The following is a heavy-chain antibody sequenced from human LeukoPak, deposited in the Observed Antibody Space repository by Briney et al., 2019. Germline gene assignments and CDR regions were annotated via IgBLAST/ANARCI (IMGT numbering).Heavy chain of an antibody. V-gene: IGHV4-59*01. D-gene: IGHD3-22*01. J-gene: IGHJ4*02. CDR1: GGSISSYY. CDR3: ARSPKTYYYDSSGYYNFDY. CDR2: IYYSGST. Sequence: SETLSLTCTVPGGSISSYYWSWIRQPPGKGLEWIGYIYYSGSTNYNPSLKSRVTISVDTSKNQFSLKLSSVTAADTAVYYCARSPKTYYYDSSGYYNFDYWGQGTLVTVSS.